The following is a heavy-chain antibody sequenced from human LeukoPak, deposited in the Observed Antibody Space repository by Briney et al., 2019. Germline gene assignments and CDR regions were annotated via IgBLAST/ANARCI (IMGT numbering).Heavy chain of an antibody. CDR1: GGSFSGYY. Sequence: SETLSLTCAVYGGSFSGYYWSWIRQPPGKGLEWIGEINHSGSTNYNPSLKSRVTISVDTSKNQFSLRLSSVTAADTAVYYCAAVGVGEWFITYWGQGTLVTVSS. CDR3: AAVGVGEWFITY. CDR2: INHSGST. V-gene: IGHV4-34*01. D-gene: IGHD3-16*01. J-gene: IGHJ4*02.